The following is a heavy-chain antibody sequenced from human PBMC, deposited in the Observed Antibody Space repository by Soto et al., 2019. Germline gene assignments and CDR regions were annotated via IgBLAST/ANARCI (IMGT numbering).Heavy chain of an antibody. V-gene: IGHV3-23*01. CDR1: GFTLSNYA. D-gene: IGHD4-17*01. CDR3: ARGQRALITYGPFDS. CDR2: FSGTGGYT. J-gene: IGHJ5*01. Sequence: PGGSLRLSCAASGFTLSNYAMSWVRQAPGKGLEWVSTFSGTGGYTYYTDSVKGRFTISGDESKNTLFLHMNSLRAADTAVYYCARGQRALITYGPFDSWGQGTLVTVSS.